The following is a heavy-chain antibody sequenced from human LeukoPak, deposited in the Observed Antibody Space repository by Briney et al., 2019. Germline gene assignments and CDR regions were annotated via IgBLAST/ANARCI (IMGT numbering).Heavy chain of an antibody. CDR3: ARVRRGRYCSSTSCSGAGAFDI. CDR1: GDSISSYY. D-gene: IGHD2-2*01. V-gene: IGHV4-59*08. Sequence: SETLSLTCTVSGDSISSYYWNWIRQPPGKGLEWIGYGHYTGSTNYNPSLKSRVTFSVDTSKNQFSLKLSSVTAADTAVYYCARVRRGRYCSSTSCSGAGAFDIWGQGTMVTVSS. J-gene: IGHJ3*02. CDR2: GHYTGST.